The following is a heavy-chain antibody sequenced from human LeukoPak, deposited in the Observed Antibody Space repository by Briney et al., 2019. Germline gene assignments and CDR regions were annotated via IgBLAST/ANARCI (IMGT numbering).Heavy chain of an antibody. CDR1: GFSFSSFG. Sequence: PGGSLRLSCAASGFSFSSFGMHWVRQAPGKGLEWVAVISYDGSSKYYADSVKGRFTISRDNSKNTLYLQMNSLRAEDTAVYYCAKDRGAVAGVMDVWGKGTTVTVSS. D-gene: IGHD6-19*01. V-gene: IGHV3-30*18. CDR3: AKDRGAVAGVMDV. J-gene: IGHJ6*03. CDR2: ISYDGSSK.